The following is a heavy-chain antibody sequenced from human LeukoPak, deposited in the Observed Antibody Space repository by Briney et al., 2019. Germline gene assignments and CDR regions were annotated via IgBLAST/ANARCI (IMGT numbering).Heavy chain of an antibody. Sequence: GGSLRLSCAASGFTSSSYAMHWVRQAPGKGLEWVAVISYDGSNKYYADSVKGRFTISRDNSKNTLYLQMNSLRAEDTAVYYCARGEYYYDSSGYYFWGQGTLVTVSS. V-gene: IGHV3-30*04. CDR3: ARGEYYYDSSGYYF. CDR1: GFTSSSYA. D-gene: IGHD3-22*01. J-gene: IGHJ4*02. CDR2: ISYDGSNK.